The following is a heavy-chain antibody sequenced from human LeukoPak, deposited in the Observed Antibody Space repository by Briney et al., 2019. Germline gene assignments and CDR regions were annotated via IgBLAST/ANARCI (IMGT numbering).Heavy chain of an antibody. CDR2: IDTSTTYM. CDR3: AREAGTGERWYFDL. Sequence: PGGSLRLSCAASGFTFSSYSMNWVRQAPGKGLEWVSSIDTSTTYMTYADSVKGRFTISRDNVRNSLYLQMNSLRAEDTAVYYCAREAGTGERWYFDLWGRGTLVTVSS. D-gene: IGHD7-27*01. J-gene: IGHJ2*01. CDR1: GFTFSSYS. V-gene: IGHV3-21*01.